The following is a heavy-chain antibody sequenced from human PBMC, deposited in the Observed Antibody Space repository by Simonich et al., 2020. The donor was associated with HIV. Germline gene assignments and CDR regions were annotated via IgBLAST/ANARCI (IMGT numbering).Heavy chain of an antibody. CDR3: ARKGGGRGVYYFDY. CDR2: IIPILGTA. CDR1: GGTFSSFA. J-gene: IGHJ4*02. V-gene: IGHV1-69*13. Sequence: QVQLVQSGAEVKKPGSSVKVSCKASGGTFSSFAISWVRKAPGLGLEWVGGIIPILGTANYAQMFQGRVTITADESTSTAYMELSSLRSEDTGIYYCARKGGGRGVYYFDYWGQGTLVTVSS. D-gene: IGHD3-10*01.